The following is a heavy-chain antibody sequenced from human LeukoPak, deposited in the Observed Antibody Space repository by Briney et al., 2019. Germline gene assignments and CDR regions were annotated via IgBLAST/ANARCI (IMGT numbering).Heavy chain of an antibody. J-gene: IGHJ6*03. CDR2: IIPILGIA. Sequence: GASVKVSCKASGGTFSSYTISWVRQAPGQGLEWMGRIIPILGIANYAQKFQGRVTITADKSTSTAYMELSSLRSEDTAVYYCARVESDYYYYYMDVWGKGPRSPSP. CDR1: GGTFSSYT. CDR3: ARVESDYYYYYMDV. V-gene: IGHV1-69*02.